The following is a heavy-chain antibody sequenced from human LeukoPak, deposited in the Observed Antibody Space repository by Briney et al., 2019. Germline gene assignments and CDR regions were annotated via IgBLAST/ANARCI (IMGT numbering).Heavy chain of an antibody. CDR2: ITASSTAI. V-gene: IGHV3-21*01. CDR1: GFIFTTSA. D-gene: IGHD3-9*01. Sequence: PGGSLRLSCEASGFIFTTSAISWVRQAPGKGLEWVSSITASSTAIYSADSVKGRFTISRDNAKNFLYLQMNSLRAEDTAVYYCARTYYDILTGYNPYFDYWGQGILVTVSS. CDR3: ARTYYDILTGYNPYFDY. J-gene: IGHJ4*02.